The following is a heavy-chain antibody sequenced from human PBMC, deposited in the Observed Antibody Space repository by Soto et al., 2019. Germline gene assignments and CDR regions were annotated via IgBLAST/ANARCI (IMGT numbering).Heavy chain of an antibody. D-gene: IGHD6-25*01. CDR1: GGSISSGDYY. CDR2: IYYSGST. J-gene: IGHJ4*02. CDR3: ARAAQGYFDY. Sequence: PSETLSLTCTVSGGSISSGDYYWSWIRQPPGKGLEWIGYIYYSGSTYYIPSLKSRVTISVDTSKNQFSLKLSSVTAADTDVYYCARAAQGYFDYWGQGTLVTVYS. V-gene: IGHV4-30-4*01.